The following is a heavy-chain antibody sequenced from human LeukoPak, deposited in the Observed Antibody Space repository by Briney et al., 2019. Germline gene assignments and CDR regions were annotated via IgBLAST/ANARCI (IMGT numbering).Heavy chain of an antibody. Sequence: HAGGSLRLSCAASGFTFSRHWMHWVRQAPGKGLEWVAVIYSNNFTYYAGSVKGRFTISRDNSKNTLYLQLNSLRAEDTAVYYCTRDFSGYGDAFDIWGQGTMVTVSS. CDR3: TRDFSGYGDAFDI. CDR1: GFTFSRHW. V-gene: IGHV3-53*01. CDR2: IYSNNFT. D-gene: IGHD5-12*01. J-gene: IGHJ3*02.